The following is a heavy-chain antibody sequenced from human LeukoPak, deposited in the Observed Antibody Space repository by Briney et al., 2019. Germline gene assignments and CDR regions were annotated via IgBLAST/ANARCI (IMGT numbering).Heavy chain of an antibody. CDR2: ISYDGSNK. CDR1: GFTFSSYG. J-gene: IGHJ4*02. D-gene: IGHD2-2*01. CDR3: AKSIYSSTSCHDY. Sequence: GRSLRLSCAASGFTFSSYGMHWVRQAPGKGLEWVAVISYDGSNKYYADSVKGRFTISRDNSKNTLYLQMNSLRAEDTAVYYCAKSIYSSTSCHDYWGQGTLVTVSS. V-gene: IGHV3-30*18.